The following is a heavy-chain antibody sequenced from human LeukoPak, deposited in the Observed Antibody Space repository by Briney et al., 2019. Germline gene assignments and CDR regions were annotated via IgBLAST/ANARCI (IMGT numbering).Heavy chain of an antibody. J-gene: IGHJ4*02. V-gene: IGHV3-49*04. Sequence: GGSLRLSCTASGFTFGDYAMSWVRQAPGKGLEWVGFIRSKAYGGTTEYAASVKGRFTISRDDSKSIAYLQMNSLKTEDTAVYYCTSDHVIWGYSILDYRGQGTLVTVSS. D-gene: IGHD7-27*01. CDR1: GFTFGDYA. CDR3: TSDHVIWGYSILDY. CDR2: IRSKAYGGTT.